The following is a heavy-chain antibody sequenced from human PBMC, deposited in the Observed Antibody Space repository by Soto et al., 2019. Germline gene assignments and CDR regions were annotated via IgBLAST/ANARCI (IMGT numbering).Heavy chain of an antibody. D-gene: IGHD2-2*01. CDR1: GFTFSNYA. CDR2: ISGNGGST. Sequence: VGSLKLSCAASGFTFSNYAMSWVLQAPGKGLEWVSTISGNGGSTYYADSVKGRFTISRDNSKNMLFLQINSLRDDDSAVYYCSKLPASIITFDDWCQGTLVTVSS. CDR3: SKLPASIITFDD. V-gene: IGHV3-23*01. J-gene: IGHJ4*02.